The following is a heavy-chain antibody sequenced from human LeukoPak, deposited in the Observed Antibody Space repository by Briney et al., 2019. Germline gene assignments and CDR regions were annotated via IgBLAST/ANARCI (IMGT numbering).Heavy chain of an antibody. D-gene: IGHD4-23*01. CDR3: TRDLGVDYGGNPFDY. CDR2: IRSKAYGGTT. Sequence: SLRLSCVASGFTFSSFEMNWVRQAPGKGLEWVGFIRSKAYGGTTEYAASVKGRFTISRDDSKNIAYLQMNSLKTEDTAVYYCTRDLGVDYGGNPFDYWGQGTLVTVSS. V-gene: IGHV3-49*04. J-gene: IGHJ4*02. CDR1: GFTFSSFE.